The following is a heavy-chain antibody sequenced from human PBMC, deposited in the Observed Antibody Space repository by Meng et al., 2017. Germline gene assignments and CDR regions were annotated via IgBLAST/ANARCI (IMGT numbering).Heavy chain of an antibody. D-gene: IGHD2-15*01. J-gene: IGHJ4*02. CDR3: AREVVAALDY. Sequence: QVQLQQWGAGLLKPSETLSLTCAVYGGSFSGYYWSWNRQPPGKGLEWIGEINHSGSTNYNPSLKSRVTISVDTSKNQFSLKLSSVTAADTAVYYCAREVVAALDYWGQGTLVTVSS. V-gene: IGHV4-34*01. CDR2: INHSGST. CDR1: GGSFSGYY.